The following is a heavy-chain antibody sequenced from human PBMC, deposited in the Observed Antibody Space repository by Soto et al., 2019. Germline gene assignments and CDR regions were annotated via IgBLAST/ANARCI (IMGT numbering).Heavy chain of an antibody. CDR3: ARENSVQAWLHHFDH. Sequence: GGSLRLSCEASGFSFSSFAMNWVRQAPGRGLEWVSYISDDGASIYYADSLKGRFTISRDNAKNSLSLQMNNLGAEDTAVYYCARENSVQAWLHHFDHWGLGTLVTVSS. V-gene: IGHV3-48*03. CDR1: GFSFSSFA. D-gene: IGHD5-18*01. J-gene: IGHJ4*02. CDR2: ISDDGASI.